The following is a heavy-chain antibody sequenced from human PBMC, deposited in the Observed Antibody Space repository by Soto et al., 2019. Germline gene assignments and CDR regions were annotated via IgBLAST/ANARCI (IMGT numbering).Heavy chain of an antibody. Sequence: GSLRLSCAASGFTFSSYAMSWVRQAPGKGLEWVSVIYSGGSTYYADSMKGRFTISRDNSKNTLYLQMNSLRAEDTAVYYCARGDNWNYGGGSYFDYWGQGTLVTVSS. J-gene: IGHJ4*02. CDR3: ARGDNWNYGGGSYFDY. D-gene: IGHD1-7*01. CDR1: GFTFSSYA. CDR2: IYSGGST. V-gene: IGHV3-53*01.